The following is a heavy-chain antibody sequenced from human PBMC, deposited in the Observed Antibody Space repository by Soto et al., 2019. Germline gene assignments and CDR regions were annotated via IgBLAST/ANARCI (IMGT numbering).Heavy chain of an antibody. CDR3: ARARVHCSGGSCYKGHFQH. CDR1: GFTFSSYS. V-gene: IGHV3-21*01. Sequence: EVQLVESGGGLVKPGGSLRLSCAASGFTFSSYSMNWVRQAPGKGLEWVSSISSSSSYIYYADSVKGRFTISRDNAKNSLYLQMNSLRAEDTAVYYSARARVHCSGGSCYKGHFQHWGQGTLVTVSS. D-gene: IGHD2-15*01. CDR2: ISSSSSYI. J-gene: IGHJ1*01.